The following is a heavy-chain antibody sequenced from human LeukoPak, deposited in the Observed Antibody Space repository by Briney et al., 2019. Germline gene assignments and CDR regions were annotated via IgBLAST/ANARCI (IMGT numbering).Heavy chain of an antibody. Sequence: PGGSLRLSCAASGFTFSSYSMNWVRQAPGKGLEWVSSISSSSSYIYYADSVKGRFTISRDNAKNSLYLQMNSLRAEDTAVYYCARDQGAAAGTDAFDIWGQGTMVTVSS. CDR3: ARDQGAAAGTDAFDI. CDR1: GFTFSSYS. D-gene: IGHD6-13*01. J-gene: IGHJ3*02. V-gene: IGHV3-21*01. CDR2: ISSSSSYI.